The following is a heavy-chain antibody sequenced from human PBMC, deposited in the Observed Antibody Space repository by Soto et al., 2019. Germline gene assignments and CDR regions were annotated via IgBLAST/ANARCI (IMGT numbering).Heavy chain of an antibody. Sequence: SETLSLTCTVSGGSIGSYYWNWIRQPPGKGLEWIGYIDYSGSTNYNASLKSRVTISVDASKKQFSLRLSSVTAADTAVYYCARGRRYSGRHDASDIWGQGTMVTVSS. CDR2: IDYSGST. CDR3: ARGRRYSGRHDASDI. D-gene: IGHD1-26*01. V-gene: IGHV4-59*01. J-gene: IGHJ3*02. CDR1: GGSIGSYY.